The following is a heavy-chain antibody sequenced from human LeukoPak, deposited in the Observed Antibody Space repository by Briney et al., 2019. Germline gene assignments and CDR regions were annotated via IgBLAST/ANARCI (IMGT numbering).Heavy chain of an antibody. V-gene: IGHV1-69*13. J-gene: IGHJ6*02. CDR1: GGTFNSYA. D-gene: IGHD2-2*01. Sequence: GASVKVSCKASGGTFNSYAISWVRQAPGQGLEWMGGIIPIFGTANYAQKFQGRVTITADESTSTAYMELSSLRSEDTAVCYCARPVDCSSTSCYEHLHYYYGMDVWGQGTTVTVSS. CDR2: IIPIFGTA. CDR3: ARPVDCSSTSCYEHLHYYYGMDV.